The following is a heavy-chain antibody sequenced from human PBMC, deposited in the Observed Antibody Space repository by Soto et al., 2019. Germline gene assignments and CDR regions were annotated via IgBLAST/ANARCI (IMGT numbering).Heavy chain of an antibody. CDR3: AKGSSSVYYYYYGMDA. Sequence: PGGSLRLSCAASGFNFKAYGMHWVRQAPGKGLEWVTVMSFDGSHKYYADSVKGRFTISRDNSENTLYLQMNSLRPEDTAVYYCAKGSSSVYYYYYGMDAWGQGTTVTVSS. CDR1: GFNFKAYG. J-gene: IGHJ6*02. V-gene: IGHV3-30*18. D-gene: IGHD6-6*01. CDR2: MSFDGSHK.